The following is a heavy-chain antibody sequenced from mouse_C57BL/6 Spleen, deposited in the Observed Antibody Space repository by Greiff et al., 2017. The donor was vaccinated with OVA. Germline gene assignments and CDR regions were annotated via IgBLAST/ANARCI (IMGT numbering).Heavy chain of an antibody. CDR2: IHPNSGST. V-gene: IGHV1-64*01. Sequence: VQLQQPGAELVKPGASVKLSCKASGYTFTSYWMHWVKQRPGQGLEWIGMIHPNSGSTNYNEKFKSKATLTVDKSSSTAYMQLSSLTSEDSAVYYCARWGLYYGNYDYAMDYWGQGTSVTVSS. J-gene: IGHJ4*01. CDR1: GYTFTSYW. CDR3: ARWGLYYGNYDYAMDY. D-gene: IGHD2-1*01.